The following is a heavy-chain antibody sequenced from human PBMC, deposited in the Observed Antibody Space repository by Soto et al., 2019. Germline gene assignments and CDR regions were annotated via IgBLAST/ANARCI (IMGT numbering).Heavy chain of an antibody. Sequence: QVHLQESGPGLVRPSGTLSLTCTVSGDSLDGTNRWSWVRQSPRKGLEWIGEVHHSGSSNYNPSLARRLTISMDEYKNQFSLRLTSVTAADTAMYFCARGEQWLNPFAGYYHYGMDVWGQGTTVIVSS. CDR3: ARGEQWLNPFAGYYHYGMDV. CDR2: VHHSGSS. D-gene: IGHD3-22*01. CDR1: GDSLDGTNR. J-gene: IGHJ6*02. V-gene: IGHV4-4*02.